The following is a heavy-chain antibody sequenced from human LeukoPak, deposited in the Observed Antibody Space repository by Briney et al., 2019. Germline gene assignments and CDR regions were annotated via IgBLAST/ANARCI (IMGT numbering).Heavy chain of an antibody. V-gene: IGHV3-23*01. CDR1: GFTFSSYA. Sequence: PGGSLRLSCAASGFTFSSYAMSWVRQAPGKGLEWVSAISGSGGGTSYADSVKGRFTISRDNSKNTLSLQMNSLRAEDTAVYYCAKDAYTSSWYRFDHWGQGTMVTVSS. CDR2: ISGSGGGT. D-gene: IGHD6-13*01. CDR3: AKDAYTSSWYRFDH. J-gene: IGHJ5*02.